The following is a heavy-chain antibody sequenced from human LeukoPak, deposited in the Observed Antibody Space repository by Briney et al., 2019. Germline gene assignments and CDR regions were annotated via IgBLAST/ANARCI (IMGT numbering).Heavy chain of an antibody. Sequence: GGSLRLSCAASGFTFSSYSMNWVRQAPGTGLEWVSSISSSSSYIYYADSVKGRFTISRDNAKNSLYLQMNSLRAEDTAVYYCASRPEYNWNDGSFDYWGQGTLVTVSS. CDR3: ASRPEYNWNDGSFDY. V-gene: IGHV3-21*01. D-gene: IGHD1-1*01. CDR1: GFTFSSYS. CDR2: ISSSSSYI. J-gene: IGHJ4*02.